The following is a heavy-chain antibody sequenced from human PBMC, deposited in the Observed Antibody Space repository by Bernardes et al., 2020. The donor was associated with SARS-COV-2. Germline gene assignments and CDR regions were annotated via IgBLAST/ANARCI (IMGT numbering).Heavy chain of an antibody. CDR1: GFTFDDYT. CDR3: AKGWSGYDQVGDYFDYWGQGLWFGERNWFDP. CDR2: ISWDGGST. V-gene: IGHV3-43*01. Sequence: GGSLRLSCAASGFTFDDYTMHWVRQAPGKGLEWVSLISWDGGSTYYADSVKGRFTISRDNSKNSLYLQMNSLRTEDTALYYCAKGWSGYDQVGDYFDYWGQGLWFGERNWFDPWGQGTLVTVSS. D-gene: IGHD3-10*01. J-gene: IGHJ5*02.